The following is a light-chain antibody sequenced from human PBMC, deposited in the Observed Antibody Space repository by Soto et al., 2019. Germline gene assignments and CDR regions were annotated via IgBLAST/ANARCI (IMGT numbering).Light chain of an antibody. CDR3: LLSYSGTNWV. J-gene: IGLJ3*02. CDR1: TGAVTSGNY. V-gene: IGLV7-46*01. CDR2: DTT. Sequence: QAGVTQEPSLPVSPGGTVTLTCGSSTGAVTSGNYPYWFQKQPGQAPRTLIYDTTNKQSWTPARFSGSLLGGKAALTLAGAQTDDEADYYCLLSYSGTNWVFGGGTKLTVL.